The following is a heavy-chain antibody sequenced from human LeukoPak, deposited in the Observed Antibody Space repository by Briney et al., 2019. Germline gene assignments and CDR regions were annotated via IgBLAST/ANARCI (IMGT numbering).Heavy chain of an antibody. CDR1: GFTFSSYA. CDR3: ARDHTRPVAGYYFDY. Sequence: GGSLRLSCAASGFTFSSYAMHWVRQAPGKGLEWVAVISYDGSNKYYADSVKGRFTISRDNSKSTLYLQMNSLRAEDTAVYYCARDHTRPVAGYYFDYWGQGTLVTVSS. J-gene: IGHJ4*02. D-gene: IGHD6-19*01. CDR2: ISYDGSNK. V-gene: IGHV3-30-3*01.